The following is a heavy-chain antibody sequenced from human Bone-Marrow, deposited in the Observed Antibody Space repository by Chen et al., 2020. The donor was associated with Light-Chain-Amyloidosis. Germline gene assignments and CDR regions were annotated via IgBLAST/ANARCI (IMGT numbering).Heavy chain of an antibody. D-gene: IGHD5-12*01. CDR3: ARRRDGYNFDY. CDR1: GYTFPNYW. J-gene: IGHJ4*02. CDR2: IYPDDSDA. V-gene: IGHV5-51*01. Sequence: EVQLEQSGPEVKKPGESLKISCTGSGYTFPNYWIGWVRQMPGKGLEWMGVIYPDDSDARYSPSFEGQVTISADKSITTAYLQWGSLKASDTAMYYCARRRDGYNFDYWGQGTLVTVSS.